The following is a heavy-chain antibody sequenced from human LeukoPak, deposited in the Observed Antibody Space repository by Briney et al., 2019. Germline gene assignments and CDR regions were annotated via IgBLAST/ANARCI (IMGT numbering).Heavy chain of an antibody. V-gene: IGHV4-30-4*08. CDR1: GFTFSNYA. CDR3: ASLIVGTTRVDY. J-gene: IGHJ4*02. D-gene: IGHD1-26*01. CDR2: IYYSGST. Sequence: LRLSCAASGFTFSNYAMSWIRQPPGKGLEWIGYIYYSGSTYYNPSLKSRVTISVDTSKNQFSLKLSSVTAADTAVYYCASLIVGTTRVDYWGQGTLVTVSS.